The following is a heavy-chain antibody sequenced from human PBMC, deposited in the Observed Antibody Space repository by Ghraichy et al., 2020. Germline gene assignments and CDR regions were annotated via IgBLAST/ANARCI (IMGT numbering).Heavy chain of an antibody. J-gene: IGHJ4*02. CDR3: ARLFHYYDSSGYYGVFDY. D-gene: IGHD3-22*01. CDR1: GGSISSYY. Sequence: SETLSLTCTVSGGSISSYYWSWIRQPPGKGLEWIGYIYYSGSTNYNPSLKSRVTISVDTSKNQFSLKLSSVTAADTAVYYCARLFHYYDSSGYYGVFDYWGQGTLVTVSS. CDR2: IYYSGST. V-gene: IGHV4-59*08.